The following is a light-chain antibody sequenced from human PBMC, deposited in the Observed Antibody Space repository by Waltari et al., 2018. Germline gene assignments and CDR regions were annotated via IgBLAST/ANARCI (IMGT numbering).Light chain of an antibody. CDR1: VLAKKY. Sequence: SYELTQPSSVSVSPGQTARITCSGDVLAKKYARWFQQKPGQAPVLVIYKDSERPSGIPERFSGPSSGPTVTLTISGAQVEDEADYYCYSTADNNLVSGGGTKLTVL. CDR2: KDS. CDR3: YSTADNNLV. V-gene: IGLV3-27*01. J-gene: IGLJ2*01.